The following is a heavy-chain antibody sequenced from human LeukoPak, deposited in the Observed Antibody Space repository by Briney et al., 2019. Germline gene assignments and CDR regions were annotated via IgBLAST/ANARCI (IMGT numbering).Heavy chain of an antibody. Sequence: GGSLRLSCAASGFTFSSYAMSWVRQAPGKGLEWVSAISGSGGSTYYADSVKGRFTISRDNSKNTLYLQMNSLRAEDTAVYYCAKSVGDYGDYPYYFDYWGQGTLVTVSS. CDR1: GFTFSSYA. J-gene: IGHJ4*02. CDR2: ISGSGGST. D-gene: IGHD4-17*01. V-gene: IGHV3-23*01. CDR3: AKSVGDYGDYPYYFDY.